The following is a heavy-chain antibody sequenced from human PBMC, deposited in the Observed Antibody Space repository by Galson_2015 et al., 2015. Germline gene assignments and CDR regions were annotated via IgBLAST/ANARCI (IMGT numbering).Heavy chain of an antibody. CDR2: ISYDGSNK. CDR3: ARGGEIVVVITVGDAFDI. J-gene: IGHJ3*02. D-gene: IGHD3-22*01. Sequence: SLRLSCAASGFTFSSYAMHWVRQAPGKGLEWVAVISYDGSNKYYADSVKGRFTISRDNSKNTLYLQMNSLRAEDTAVYYCARGGEIVVVITVGDAFDIWGQGTMVTVSS. V-gene: IGHV3-30-3*01. CDR1: GFTFSSYA.